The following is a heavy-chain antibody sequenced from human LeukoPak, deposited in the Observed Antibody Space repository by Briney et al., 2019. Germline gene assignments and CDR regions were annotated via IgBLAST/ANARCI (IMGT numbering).Heavy chain of an antibody. Sequence: GASVKVSCKASGYTFTSYDINWVRQSTGQGLEWMGWMNPNSGNTGYAQKFQGRVTMTRNTSISTAYMELSSLRSEDTAVYYCARWRGRGYYFDYWGQGTLVTVSS. J-gene: IGHJ4*02. CDR2: MNPNSGNT. CDR1: GYTFTSYD. D-gene: IGHD3-16*01. V-gene: IGHV1-8*02. CDR3: ARWRGRGYYFDY.